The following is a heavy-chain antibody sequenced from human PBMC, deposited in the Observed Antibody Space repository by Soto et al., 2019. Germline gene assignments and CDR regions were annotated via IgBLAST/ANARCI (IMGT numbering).Heavy chain of an antibody. Sequence: GGSLRLSCAASGFTPSRDVMHWVRQAPGKGMEWVAVISYDGSNKYYADTVKGRFTISRDNSKNTLYLQMNSLRAEDTAVYYCAKDLPGIAAAGPSRGTDVCGQGTTVTVAS. J-gene: IGHJ6*02. CDR2: ISYDGSNK. D-gene: IGHD6-13*01. CDR1: GFTPSRDV. CDR3: AKDLPGIAAAGPSRGTDV. V-gene: IGHV3-30*18.